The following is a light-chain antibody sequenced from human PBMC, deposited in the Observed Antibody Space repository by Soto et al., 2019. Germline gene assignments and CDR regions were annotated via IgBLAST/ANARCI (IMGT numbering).Light chain of an antibody. CDR1: QAINKY. V-gene: IGKV1-39*01. CDR2: DVS. CDR3: QQVDSFPHT. Sequence: DIQLTQSPSSLSASVGDRVTITCRPSQAINKYLSWFRQKPGKAPEPLIYDVSTLQSGVPSRFSGSGSGTYFTLTISSLQPEDFATYYCQQVDSFPHTFGQGTKLEV. J-gene: IGKJ2*01.